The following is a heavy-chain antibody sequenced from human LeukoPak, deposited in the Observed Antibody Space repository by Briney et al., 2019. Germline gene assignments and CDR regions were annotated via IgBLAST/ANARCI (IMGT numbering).Heavy chain of an antibody. J-gene: IGHJ4*02. CDR3: ARDVPGAHARSGYSYGRRDY. CDR1: EFTFNNYW. D-gene: IGHD5-18*01. V-gene: IGHV3-7*01. CDR2: IKQDGSEK. Sequence: GGSLRLSCAASEFTFNNYWMSWVRQAPGKGLEWVANIKQDGSEKNYVDSVKGRFTIYRDNAKNSLYLQMNGLRAEDTAVYYCARDVPGAHARSGYSYGRRDYWGQGTLVTVSS.